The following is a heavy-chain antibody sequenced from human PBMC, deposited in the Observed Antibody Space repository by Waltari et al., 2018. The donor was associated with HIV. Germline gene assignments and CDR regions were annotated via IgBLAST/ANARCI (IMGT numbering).Heavy chain of an antibody. CDR2: IYTYGGT. D-gene: IGHD4-4*01. Sequence: QVQLQESGPGLAKSSETLSLTCTVSGGSISGYYWRWIRQLAGRGLELIGRIYTYGGTNYNPSLKSRVSRSIDRSKNQFSLRLESVIAADTAVYYCARDLKGNSNYDEGLLFDLWGQGLLVSVSS. V-gene: IGHV4-4*07. CDR3: ARDLKGNSNYDEGLLFDL. CDR1: GGSISGYY. J-gene: IGHJ4*02.